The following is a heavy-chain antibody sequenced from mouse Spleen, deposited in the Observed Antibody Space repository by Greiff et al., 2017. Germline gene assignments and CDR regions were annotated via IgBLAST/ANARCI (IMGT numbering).Heavy chain of an antibody. Sequence: DVHLVESGGGLVKPGGSLKLSCAASGFTFSDYGMAWVRQAPGKGPEWVAFISNLAYSIYYADTVTGRFTISRENAKNTLYLEMSSLRSEDTAMYYCARLITTPWYFDVWGAGTTVTVSS. D-gene: IGHD1-1*01. V-gene: IGHV5-15*02. CDR2: ISNLAYSI. CDR3: ARLITTPWYFDV. CDR1: GFTFSDYG. J-gene: IGHJ1*01.